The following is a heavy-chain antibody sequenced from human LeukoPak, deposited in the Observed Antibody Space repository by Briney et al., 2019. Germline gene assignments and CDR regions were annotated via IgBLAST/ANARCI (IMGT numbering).Heavy chain of an antibody. D-gene: IGHD3-3*01. Sequence: SETLSLTCTVSGGSISSYYWSWIRQPPGKGLEWVGYIYYSGSTNYNPSLKSRVTISVDTSKNQFSLKLSSVTAADTAVYYCARAPYYDFWSGWDYWGQGTLVTVSS. CDR2: IYYSGST. CDR1: GGSISSYY. CDR3: ARAPYYDFWSGWDY. V-gene: IGHV4-59*01. J-gene: IGHJ4*02.